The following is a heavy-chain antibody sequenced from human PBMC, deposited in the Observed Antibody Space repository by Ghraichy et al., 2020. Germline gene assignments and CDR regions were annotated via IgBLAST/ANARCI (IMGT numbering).Heavy chain of an antibody. CDR2: IYYSGST. D-gene: IGHD6-6*01. J-gene: IGHJ4*02. CDR3: ARGPIAARPFDY. CDR1: GGSISSSSYY. V-gene: IGHV4-39*01. Sequence: SETLSLTCTVSGGSISSSSYYWGWIRQPPGKGLEWIGSIYYSGSTYYNPSLKSRVTISVDTSKNQFSLKLSSVTAADTAVYYCARGPIAARPFDYWGQGTLVTVSS.